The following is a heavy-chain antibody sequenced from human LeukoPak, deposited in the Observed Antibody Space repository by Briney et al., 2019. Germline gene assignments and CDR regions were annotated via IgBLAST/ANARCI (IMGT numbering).Heavy chain of an antibody. CDR1: GFTFDDYG. J-gene: IGHJ6*03. CDR2: INWNGDST. V-gene: IGHV3-20*04. Sequence: GGSLRLSCAASGFTFDDYGMSWVRQAPGKGLEWVSDINWNGDSTGYADSVKGRFTISRDNAKNSLYLQMNSLRAEDTALYYCARRESSYQYSYYYYHMDVWGKGTTVTVSS. D-gene: IGHD3-16*02. CDR3: ARRESSYQYSYYYYHMDV.